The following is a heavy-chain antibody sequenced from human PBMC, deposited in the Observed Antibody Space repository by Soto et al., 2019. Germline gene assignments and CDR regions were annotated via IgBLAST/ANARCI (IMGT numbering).Heavy chain of an antibody. J-gene: IGHJ5*02. V-gene: IGHV4-59*01. CDR2: IHYSGST. CDR3: ARGGVAARKGRWFDP. D-gene: IGHD6-6*01. CDR1: GGSLSDYY. Sequence: SETLSLTCTVSGGSLSDYYWTWIRQPPGKGLEWIGYIHYSGSTNYNPSLKSRVTISVDTSKNRFSLELRSVTAADTAMYHCARGGVAARKGRWFDPWGQGAPVTVSS.